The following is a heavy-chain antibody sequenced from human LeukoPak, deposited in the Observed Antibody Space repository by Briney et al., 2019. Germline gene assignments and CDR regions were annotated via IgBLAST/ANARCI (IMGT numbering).Heavy chain of an antibody. CDR1: GGSISNYY. CDR2: IHYSGSA. Sequence: SETLSLTCTDSGGSISNYYWNWIRQPPGKGLEWIGEIHYSGSATYNPSLKSRVTISVDTSKNQFSLKMNSVTAADTAVYYCARGQWFRAFWSRGTPVTAS. CDR3: ARGQWFRAF. V-gene: IGHV4-59*12. J-gene: IGHJ4*02. D-gene: IGHD3-10*01.